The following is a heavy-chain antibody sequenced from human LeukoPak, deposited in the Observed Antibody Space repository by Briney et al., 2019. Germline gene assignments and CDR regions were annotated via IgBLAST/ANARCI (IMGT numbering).Heavy chain of an antibody. V-gene: IGHV3-48*01. D-gene: IGHD1-14*01. CDR1: GFTFSSYS. J-gene: IGHJ6*03. Sequence: GGSLRLSCAASGFTFSSYSMNWVRQAPGKGLEWVSHTSSSSTTIYYADSVKGRFTISRDNDKNSLYLQMGSLRAEDKGVYYRARAGTGNYYYYLDVWGKGTTVTVSS. CDR3: ARAGTGNYYYYLDV. CDR2: TSSSSTTI.